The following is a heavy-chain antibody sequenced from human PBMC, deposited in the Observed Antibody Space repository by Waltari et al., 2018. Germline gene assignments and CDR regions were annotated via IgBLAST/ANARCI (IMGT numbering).Heavy chain of an antibody. D-gene: IGHD6-19*01. V-gene: IGHV3-23*01. CDR2: ISGSGGST. CDR3: AKEGSRSIAVAGTDAFDY. Sequence: EVQLLESGGGLVQPGGSLRLSCAASGFTFSSYAMSWVRQAPGKGLEWVSAISGSGGSTYYADSVKGRFTISRDNSKNTLYLQMNSLRAEDTAVYYCAKEGSRSIAVAGTDAFDYWGQGTLVTVSS. J-gene: IGHJ4*02. CDR1: GFTFSSYA.